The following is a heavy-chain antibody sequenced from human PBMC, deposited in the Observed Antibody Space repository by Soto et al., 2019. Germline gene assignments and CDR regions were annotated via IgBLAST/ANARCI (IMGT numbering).Heavy chain of an antibody. CDR3: ARDSQTLSWFGEPYGMDV. D-gene: IGHD3-10*01. J-gene: IGHJ6*02. CDR2: ISSSSTI. CDR1: GFTFSSYS. Sequence: GGSLRLSCAASGFTFSSYSMNWVRQAPGKGLEWVSYISSSSTIYYADSVKGRFTISRDNAKNSLYLQMNSLRDEDTAVYYCARDSQTLSWFGEPYGMDVWGQGTTVTVSS. V-gene: IGHV3-48*02.